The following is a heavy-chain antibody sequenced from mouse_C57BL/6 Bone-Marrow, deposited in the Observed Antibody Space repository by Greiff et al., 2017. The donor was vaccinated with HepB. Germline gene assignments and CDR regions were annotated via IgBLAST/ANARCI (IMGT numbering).Heavy chain of an antibody. V-gene: IGHV7-1*01. CDR1: GFTFSDFY. J-gene: IGHJ1*03. CDR2: SRNKANDYTT. D-gene: IGHD1-1*01. CDR3: ARDYYGSSYVGYWYFDV. Sequence: EVQVVESGGGLVQSGRSLRLSCATSGFTFSDFYMEWVRQAPGKGLEWIAASRNKANDYTTEYSASVKGRFIVSRDTSQSILYLQMNALRAEDTAIYYCARDYYGSSYVGYWYFDVWGTGTTVTVSS.